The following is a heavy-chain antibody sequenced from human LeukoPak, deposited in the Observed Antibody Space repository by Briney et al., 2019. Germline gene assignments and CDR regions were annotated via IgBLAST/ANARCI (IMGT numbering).Heavy chain of an antibody. D-gene: IGHD4-11*01. V-gene: IGHV4-4*07. CDR3: ARGLRMTNYFDY. CDR1: GSSMNGFQ. J-gene: IGHJ4*02. Sequence: SETLSLTCTVSGSSMNGFQWSWIRQPAGKGLEWIGRISTSGNINYTPSLKSRVTMSVDTSKNQFSLKLTSVTAADTAVYYCARGLRMTNYFDYWGQGTLVTVSS. CDR2: ISTSGNI.